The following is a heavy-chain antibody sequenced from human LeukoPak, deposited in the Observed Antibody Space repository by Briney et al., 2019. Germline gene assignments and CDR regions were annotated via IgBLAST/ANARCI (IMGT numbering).Heavy chain of an antibody. J-gene: IGHJ4*02. CDR3: ARGGHYDILSGYYQFDY. CDR1: GFTFSNYG. D-gene: IGHD3-9*01. CDR2: IKQDGSEK. Sequence: GGSLRLSCATSGFTFSNYGVHWVRQAPGKGLEWVANIKQDGSEKFGAQHYVDSVKGRFTISRDSAKNSLYLQMNSLRAEDTAVYYCARGGHYDILSGYYQFDYWGQGTLVTVSS. V-gene: IGHV3-7*01.